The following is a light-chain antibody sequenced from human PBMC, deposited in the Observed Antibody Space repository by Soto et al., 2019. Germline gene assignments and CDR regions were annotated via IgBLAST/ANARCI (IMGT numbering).Light chain of an antibody. CDR2: LNSDGSH. Sequence: QLVLTQSPSASASLGASVKLTCTLSSGHSSYAIAWHQQQPEKGPRYLMKLNSDGSHSKGDGIPDRFSGSGSGAERYLTISSLQSEDEADYYCQTWGTGMVFGGGTKLTVL. CDR3: QTWGTGMV. CDR1: SGHSSYA. V-gene: IGLV4-69*01. J-gene: IGLJ3*02.